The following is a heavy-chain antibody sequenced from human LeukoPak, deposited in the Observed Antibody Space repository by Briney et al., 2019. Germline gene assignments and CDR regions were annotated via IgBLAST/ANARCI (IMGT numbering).Heavy chain of an antibody. CDR3: ARGLMGGYPRFDY. D-gene: IGHD3-22*01. Sequence: GGSLRLSCAASGFIFDDYDMSWVRQAPGKGLEWVANINWNAGTIGYADSMRGRFTISRDNAKNSVYLQMNSLRVEGTAFYYCARGLMGGYPRFDYWGQGTLVTVSS. CDR2: INWNAGTI. V-gene: IGHV3-20*04. CDR1: GFIFDDYD. J-gene: IGHJ4*02.